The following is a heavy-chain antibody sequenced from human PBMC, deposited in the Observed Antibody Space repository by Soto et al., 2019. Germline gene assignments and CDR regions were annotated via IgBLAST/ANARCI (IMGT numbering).Heavy chain of an antibody. CDR3: GRDPPGSGWSLDY. J-gene: IGHJ4*02. V-gene: IGHV3-33*01. CDR2: IWDDGRNQ. Sequence: PGGSLRLSCAASGFTFNIHAMHWVRQAPGKGLEWVAMIWDDGRNQYYADSVKGRFTVSRDNSEHTVSLQMNSLRVEDTAVYYCGRDPPGSGWSLDYWGQGTLVTVSS. CDR1: GFTFNIHA. D-gene: IGHD6-19*01.